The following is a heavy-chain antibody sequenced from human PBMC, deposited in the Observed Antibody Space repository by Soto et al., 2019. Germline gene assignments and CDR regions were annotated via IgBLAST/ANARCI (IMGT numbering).Heavy chain of an antibody. J-gene: IGHJ4*02. CDR1: GDSISSDKW. V-gene: IGHV4-4*02. CDR3: SMGGDWRCDY. D-gene: IGHD2-21*02. Sequence: QVQLQESGPGLVKPSGTLSLTCAVSGDSISSDKWWTWVRQPPGKGLEWIGEIHHRKSANYNLSRRRRVTMSVDKSKNQFSLTLTSVTAAEPAIYYCSMGGDWRCDYSCKGVLVAVSS. CDR2: IHHRKSA.